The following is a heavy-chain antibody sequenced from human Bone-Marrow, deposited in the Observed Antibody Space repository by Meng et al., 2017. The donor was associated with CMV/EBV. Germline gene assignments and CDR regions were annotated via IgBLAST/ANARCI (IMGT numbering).Heavy chain of an antibody. J-gene: IGHJ6*02. V-gene: IGHV1-46*01. CDR1: GYTFTTYY. Sequence: ASVKVSCKASGYTFTTYYIYWVRQAPGQGLEWMGIINPSGGNTNYAQKFQGRVTMTRDTSTSTVYMELSRLRSDDTAVYYCARVFRGYYGMDVWGQGTTVTVSS. CDR3: ARVFRGYYGMDV. CDR2: INPSGGNT. D-gene: IGHD1-14*01.